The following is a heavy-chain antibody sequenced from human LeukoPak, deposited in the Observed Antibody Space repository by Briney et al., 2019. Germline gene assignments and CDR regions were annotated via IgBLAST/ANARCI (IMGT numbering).Heavy chain of an antibody. D-gene: IGHD2-15*01. CDR3: ATTLGYCSGGSCLLPYYYYYMDV. CDR1: GGSISSYY. J-gene: IGHJ6*03. Sequence: SETLSLTCTVSGGSISSYYWSWIRQPPGKGLEWIGYIYYSGSTNYNPSLKSRVTISVDTSKNQFSLKLSPVTAADTAVYYCATTLGYCSGGSCLLPYYYYYMDVWGKGTTVTVSS. V-gene: IGHV4-59*01. CDR2: IYYSGST.